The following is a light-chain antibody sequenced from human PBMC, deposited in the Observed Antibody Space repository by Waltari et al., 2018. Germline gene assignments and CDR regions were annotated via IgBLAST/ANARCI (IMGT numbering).Light chain of an antibody. Sequence: SYELTQPPSVAVSPGQTARITCSGDALPKQYAYWYQQKSGQAPVLGIYKDTERPSGTPGRFSGSSSGTTVTLTISGCQAEDEADYYCQSSDSTTTYDIFGGGTRLTVL. V-gene: IGLV3-25*03. J-gene: IGLJ2*01. CDR3: QSSDSTTTYDI. CDR2: KDT. CDR1: ALPKQY.